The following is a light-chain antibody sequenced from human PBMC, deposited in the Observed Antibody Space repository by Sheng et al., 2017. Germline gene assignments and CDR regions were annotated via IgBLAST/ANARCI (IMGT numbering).Light chain of an antibody. Sequence: DIQMTQSPSSLSASVGDRVTITCRASQGISNYLAWYQQKPGKVPKLLIYAASTLQSGVPSRFSGSGSGTDFTLTISRLEPEDFAVYYCQQYGSSPPNSFGQGTKLEIK. CDR3: QQYGSSPPNS. J-gene: IGKJ2*03. V-gene: IGKV1-27*01. CDR2: AAS. CDR1: QGISNY.